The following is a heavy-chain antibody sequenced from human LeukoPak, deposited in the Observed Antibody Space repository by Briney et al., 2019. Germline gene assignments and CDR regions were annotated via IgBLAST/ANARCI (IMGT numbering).Heavy chain of an antibody. CDR2: MYYSGSN. CDR1: GGSISSTIYY. CDR3: AREMYDSAGYRVSYFDC. V-gene: IGHV4-39*07. D-gene: IGHD3-22*01. Sequence: SETLSLTCSVSGGSISSTIYYWGWIRQPPGKGLEWIASMYYSGSNFYNPSLESRVTGSVDTSKNQFSLRLSSVTAADTAVYYCAREMYDSAGYRVSYFDCWGQGILVTVSS. J-gene: IGHJ4*02.